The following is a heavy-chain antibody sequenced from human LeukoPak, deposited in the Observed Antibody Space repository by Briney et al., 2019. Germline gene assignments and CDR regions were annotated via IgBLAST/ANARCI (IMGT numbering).Heavy chain of an antibody. CDR3: ARDIGDYYGSGSYWLL. Sequence: ASVKVSCKASGYSFIDYYIHWVRQAPGRGLEWMGWVNPHSGGTKFAQKFQGRVTMTRDTSINTAYMEVSSLRSDDTAVYYCARDIGDYYGSGSYWLLWGQGPLVTVAS. V-gene: IGHV1-2*02. CDR2: VNPHSGGT. D-gene: IGHD3-10*01. J-gene: IGHJ4*02. CDR1: GYSFIDYY.